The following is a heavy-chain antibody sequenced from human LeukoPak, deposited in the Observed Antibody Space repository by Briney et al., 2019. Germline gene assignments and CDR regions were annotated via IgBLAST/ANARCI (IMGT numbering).Heavy chain of an antibody. CDR2: VFYSGST. CDR1: GGSISSSSYY. V-gene: IGHV4-39*01. J-gene: IGHJ4*02. Sequence: SETLSLTCTVSGGSISSSSYYWGWIRQPPGKGLEWSGSVFYSGSTYYNPSIKSRVTISVDTSKNQFSLKLSSVTAADTAVYYCARAREIGHCSGYSCYSAYFDFWGQGTLVTVSS. D-gene: IGHD2-15*01. CDR3: ARAREIGHCSGYSCYSAYFDF.